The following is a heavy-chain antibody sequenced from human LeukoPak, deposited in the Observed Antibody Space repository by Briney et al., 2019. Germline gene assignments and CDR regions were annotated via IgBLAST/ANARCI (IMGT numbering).Heavy chain of an antibody. CDR1: GFTFSTYA. Sequence: GGSLRLSCTASGFTFSTYAMTWVRQAPGKGLEWVSSISASGDKTFYADSVKGRFTISRDNSKNTLYVQMNSLRAEDTATYYCAKDLDTADPRGVIDYWGQGTLVTVSS. CDR3: AKDLDTADPRGVIDY. CDR2: ISASGDKT. J-gene: IGHJ4*02. D-gene: IGHD2-21*02. V-gene: IGHV3-23*01.